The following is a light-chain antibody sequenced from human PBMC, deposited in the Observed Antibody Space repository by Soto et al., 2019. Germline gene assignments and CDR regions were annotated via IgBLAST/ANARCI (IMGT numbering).Light chain of an antibody. Sequence: DIQMTQSPSTLSASVGDRVTITCRASQSISSWLAWYQQKPGKAPKLLIYKASSLKSGVPSRFSGSGSGTEFTLTISSLQPDDFATYSCQQYNSYQWTFGQGTKLEIK. V-gene: IGKV1-5*03. CDR1: QSISSW. J-gene: IGKJ1*01. CDR3: QQYNSYQWT. CDR2: KAS.